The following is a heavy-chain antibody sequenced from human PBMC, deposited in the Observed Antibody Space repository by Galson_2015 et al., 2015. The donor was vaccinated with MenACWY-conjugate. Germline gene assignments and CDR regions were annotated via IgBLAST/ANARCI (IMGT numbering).Heavy chain of an antibody. J-gene: IGHJ4*02. CDR2: INSDGRST. CDR1: GFTFSNSW. CDR3: ARAPPPDYHFDY. V-gene: IGHV3-74*01. Sequence: SLRLSCAASGFTFSNSWMHWVRQAPGKGLVWVSRINSDGRSTSYADSVKGRFTISRDNAKNTLYLQKNSLRAEDTAVYYCARAPPPDYHFDYWGQGTLVTVSS. D-gene: IGHD4-11*01.